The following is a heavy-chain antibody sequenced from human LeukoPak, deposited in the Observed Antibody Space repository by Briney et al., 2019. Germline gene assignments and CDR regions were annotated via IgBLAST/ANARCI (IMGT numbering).Heavy chain of an antibody. J-gene: IGHJ4*02. D-gene: IGHD3-22*01. Sequence: GGSLRLSCAASGFTFSDYYMSWIRQAPGKGLEWVSYISSSGSTIYYADSVKGRFTISRDNAKNSLYLQMNSLRAEDTAVYYCARDPYYYDSSGIERWGQGTLVTVSS. CDR2: ISSSGSTI. CDR3: ARDPYYYDSSGIER. V-gene: IGHV3-11*04. CDR1: GFTFSDYY.